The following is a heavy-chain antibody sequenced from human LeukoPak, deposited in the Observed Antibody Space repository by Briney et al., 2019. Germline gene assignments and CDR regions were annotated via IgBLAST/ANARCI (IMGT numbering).Heavy chain of an antibody. D-gene: IGHD1-26*01. CDR1: GGSFSGYY. J-gene: IGHJ4*02. CDR2: INHSGST. CDR3: ARARPIKRMIVGAIGFDY. Sequence: NPSETLSLTYAVYGGSFSGYYWSWIRQPPGKGLEWIGEINHSGSTNYNPSLKSRVTISVDTSKNQFSLKLSSVTAADTAVYYCARARPIKRMIVGAIGFDYWGQGTLVTVSS. V-gene: IGHV4-34*01.